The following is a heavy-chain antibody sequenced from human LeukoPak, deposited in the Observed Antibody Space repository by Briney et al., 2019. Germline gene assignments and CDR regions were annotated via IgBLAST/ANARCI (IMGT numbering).Heavy chain of an antibody. CDR3: ARHRGPGDYYYYYMDV. J-gene: IGHJ6*03. CDR2: IYPGDSDT. V-gene: IGHV5-51*01. CDR1: GYSFTNYW. D-gene: IGHD5-24*01. Sequence: GGSLKISCKGSGYSFTNYWIGWVRQMPGKGLEWMGIIYPGDSDTRYSPSFQGQVTISADKSISTAYLQWSSLKASDTAMYYCARHRGPGDYYYYYMDVWGKGTTVTVSS.